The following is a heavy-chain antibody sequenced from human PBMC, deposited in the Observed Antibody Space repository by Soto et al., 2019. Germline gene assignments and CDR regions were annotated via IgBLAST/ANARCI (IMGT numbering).Heavy chain of an antibody. Sequence: SETLSLTCTVSGGSISSYYWSWIRQPPGKGLEWIGYIYYSGSTNYNPSLKSRVTISVDTSKNQFSLKLSSVTAADTAVYYCARVNSSSWYGLDFWGQGTTVSVAS. CDR1: GGSISSYY. D-gene: IGHD6-13*01. V-gene: IGHV4-59*01. CDR3: ARVNSSSWYGLDF. J-gene: IGHJ6*02. CDR2: IYYSGST.